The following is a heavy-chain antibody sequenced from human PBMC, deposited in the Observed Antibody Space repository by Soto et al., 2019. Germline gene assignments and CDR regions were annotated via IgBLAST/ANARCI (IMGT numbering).Heavy chain of an antibody. J-gene: IGHJ6*02. CDR1: GFTFSSYS. CDR3: GRGRGAAGTDSVQYYGRDF. CDR2: ISSSSSYI. D-gene: IGHD6-25*01. Sequence: PGGSLRLSCAASGFTFSSYSMNWVRQAPGKGLEWVSSISSSSSYIYYADSVKGRFTISRDDAKNSMYLQMNSLRAEDKAVYYCGRGRGAAGTDSVQYYGRDFWGQGTTVTVS. V-gene: IGHV3-21*01.